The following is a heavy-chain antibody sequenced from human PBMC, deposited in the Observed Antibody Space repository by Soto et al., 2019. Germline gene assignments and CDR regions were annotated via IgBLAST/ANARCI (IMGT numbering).Heavy chain of an antibody. CDR2: INHSGST. V-gene: IGHV4-34*01. D-gene: IGHD4-17*01. Sequence: SETLSLTCAVYGGSFSGYYWSWIRQPPGKGLEWIGEINHSGSTNYNPSLKSRVTISVDTSKNQFSLKLSSVTAADTAVYYCASVYGDYLGLGYYYMDVWGKGTTVTVSS. CDR1: GGSFSGYY. J-gene: IGHJ6*03. CDR3: ASVYGDYLGLGYYYMDV.